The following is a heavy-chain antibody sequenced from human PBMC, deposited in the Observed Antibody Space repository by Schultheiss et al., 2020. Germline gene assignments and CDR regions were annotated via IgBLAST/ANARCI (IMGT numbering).Heavy chain of an antibody. Sequence: GESLKISCAASGFTFSSYWMSWVRQAPGKGLEWVANIKQDGSEKYYVDSVKGRFTISRDNAKNSLYLQMNSLRAEDTAVYYCARAIWARYGGNRYGLPDYWGQGTLVTVSS. D-gene: IGHD5-12*01. J-gene: IGHJ4*02. CDR2: IKQDGSEK. CDR1: GFTFSSYW. V-gene: IGHV3-7*01. CDR3: ARAIWARYGGNRYGLPDY.